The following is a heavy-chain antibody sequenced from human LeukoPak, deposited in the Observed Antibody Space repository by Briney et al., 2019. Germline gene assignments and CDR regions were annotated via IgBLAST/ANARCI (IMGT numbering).Heavy chain of an antibody. Sequence: AVKVSCKASGGTFSSYAISWVRQAPGQGLEWMGGIIPIFGTANYAQKFQGRVTITADESTSTAYMELSSLRSEDTAVYYCARAMVRGVIRTNFDYWSQGTLVTVSS. CDR1: GGTFSSYA. V-gene: IGHV1-69*13. D-gene: IGHD3-10*01. CDR3: ARAMVRGVIRTNFDY. CDR2: IIPIFGTA. J-gene: IGHJ4*02.